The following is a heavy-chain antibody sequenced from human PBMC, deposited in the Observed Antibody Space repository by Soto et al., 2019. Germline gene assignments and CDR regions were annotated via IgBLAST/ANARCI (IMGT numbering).Heavy chain of an antibody. D-gene: IGHD3-22*01. V-gene: IGHV4-31*03. Sequence: QVQLQESGPGLVKPSQTLSLTCTVSGGSVSSGGYYWSWIRQHPGKGLEWIGYIYYSGSTYYNPSLKSRVTISVDTSKNQFSLKLSSVTAADTAVYYCARVDSSGYLGWFDPWGQGTLVTVSS. J-gene: IGHJ5*02. CDR3: ARVDSSGYLGWFDP. CDR1: GGSVSSGGYY. CDR2: IYYSGST.